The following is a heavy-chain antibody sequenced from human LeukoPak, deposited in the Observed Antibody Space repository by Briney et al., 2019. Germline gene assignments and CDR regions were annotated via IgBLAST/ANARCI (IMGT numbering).Heavy chain of an antibody. CDR1: GYTLTELS. V-gene: IGHV1-24*01. J-gene: IGHJ5*02. D-gene: IGHD2-2*02. CDR2: FDPEDGET. CDR3: ATHYIVVVPVAIGGATDWFDP. Sequence: ASVKVSCKVSGYTLTELSMHWVRQAPGKGLEWMGGFDPEDGETIYAQKFQGRVTMTEDTSTDTAYMELSSLRSEDTAVYYCATHYIVVVPVAIGGATDWFDPWGQGTLVTVSS.